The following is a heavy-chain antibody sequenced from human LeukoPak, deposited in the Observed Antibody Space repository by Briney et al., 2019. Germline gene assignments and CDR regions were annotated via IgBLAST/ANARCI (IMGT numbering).Heavy chain of an antibody. D-gene: IGHD2-8*01. CDR3: ARDVSGKFDP. CDR1: GGSFSGYY. J-gene: IGHJ5*02. CDR2: INHSGST. Sequence: SETLSLTCAVYGGSFSGYYWSWIRQPPGKGLEWIGEINHSGSTNYNPSLKSRVTISVDTSKNLFSLKLSSVTAADTAVYYCARDVSGKFDPWGQGTLVTVSS. V-gene: IGHV4-34*01.